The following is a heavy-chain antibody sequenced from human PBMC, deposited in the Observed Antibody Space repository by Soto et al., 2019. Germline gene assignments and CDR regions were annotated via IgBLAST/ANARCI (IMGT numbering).Heavy chain of an antibody. V-gene: IGHV1-18*01. CDR2: INPSNDNT. CDR3: ARDPFYSGTNLQVGYFDS. J-gene: IGHJ4*02. Sequence: QVQLVQSGGEVKKPGASVKVSCKASNYSFSSFGISWMRQAPGQGLEWMAWINPSNDNTNYAQSLQGRVTLTTDTSTSTAYMELRSLRSDDTAVYYCARDPFYSGTNLQVGYFDSWGQGTLVTVSS. D-gene: IGHD1-26*01. CDR1: NYSFSSFG.